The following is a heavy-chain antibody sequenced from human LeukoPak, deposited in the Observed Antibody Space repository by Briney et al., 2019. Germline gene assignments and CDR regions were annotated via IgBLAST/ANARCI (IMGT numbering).Heavy chain of an antibody. J-gene: IGHJ4*02. CDR2: IYHSGIT. CDR3: ARLTGYDWESSYDY. Sequence: PSETLSLTCTVSGYSISSGYYWGWIRQPPGKGLEWIGSIYHSGITYYNPSLKSRVTISVDTSKNQFSLKLSSVTAADTAVYYCARLTGYDWESSYDYWGQGTLVTVSS. V-gene: IGHV4-38-2*02. CDR1: GYSISSGYY. D-gene: IGHD5-12*01.